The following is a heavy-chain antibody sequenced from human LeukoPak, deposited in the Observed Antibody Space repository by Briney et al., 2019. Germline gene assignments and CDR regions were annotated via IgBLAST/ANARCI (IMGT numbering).Heavy chain of an antibody. CDR2: IYHSGST. Sequence: SETLSLTCAVSGASISSSNWWSWVRQPPGKGLEWIGEIYHSGSTNYNPSLKSRVTISVDTSKNQFSLKLSSVTAADTAVYYCARGGRWLQYGGFDYWGQGTLVTVSS. D-gene: IGHD5-24*01. J-gene: IGHJ4*02. V-gene: IGHV4-4*02. CDR1: GASISSSNW. CDR3: ARGGRWLQYGGFDY.